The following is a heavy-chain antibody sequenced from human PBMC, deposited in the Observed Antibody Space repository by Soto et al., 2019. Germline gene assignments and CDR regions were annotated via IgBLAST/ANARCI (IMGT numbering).Heavy chain of an antibody. CDR1: GFTFSSYS. Sequence: EVQLVECGGGLVKPGGSLRLSCAASGFTFSSYSMNWVRQAPGKGLEWVSSISSSSSYIYYADSVKGRFTISRDNAKNSLYLQMNSLRAEDTAVYYCARDYEVAGYGDYAVFDYWGQGTLVTVSS. D-gene: IGHD4-17*01. CDR3: ARDYEVAGYGDYAVFDY. CDR2: ISSSSSYI. J-gene: IGHJ4*02. V-gene: IGHV3-21*01.